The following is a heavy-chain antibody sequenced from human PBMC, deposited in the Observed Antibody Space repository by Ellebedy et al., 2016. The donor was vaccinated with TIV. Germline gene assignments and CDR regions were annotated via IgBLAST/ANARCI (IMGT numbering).Heavy chain of an antibody. J-gene: IGHJ4*02. CDR1: GYTFTDYY. D-gene: IGHD4-17*01. V-gene: IGHV1-2*04. Sequence: AASVTVSCKASGYTFTDYYIHWVRQAPGQGLEWMGWINPNSGGTNYAQKFQGLVTMTRDTSISTAYMELNRLRSDDTAVYYCARDGAVTTVFDYWGQGTLVTVSS. CDR3: ARDGAVTTVFDY. CDR2: INPNSGGT.